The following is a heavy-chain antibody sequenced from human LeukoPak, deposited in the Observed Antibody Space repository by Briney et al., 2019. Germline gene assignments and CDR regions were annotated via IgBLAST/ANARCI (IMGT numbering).Heavy chain of an antibody. J-gene: IGHJ6*02. CDR1: GGSISSYY. D-gene: IGHD4-17*01. V-gene: IGHV4-59*12. CDR3: ARGPGPTVTNGYYYYYGMDV. CDR2: IYYSGST. Sequence: SETLSLTCTVSGGSISSYYWSWIRQPPGKGLEWIGYIYYSGSTNYNPSLKSRVTISVDTSKNQFSLKLSSVTAADTAVYYCARGPGPTVTNGYYYYYGMDVWGQGTTVTVSS.